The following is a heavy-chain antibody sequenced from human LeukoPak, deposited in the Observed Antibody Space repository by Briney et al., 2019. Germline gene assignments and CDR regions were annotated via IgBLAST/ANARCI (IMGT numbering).Heavy chain of an antibody. CDR2: IQSDGSNK. CDR3: ATHCSGTSCHRDY. D-gene: IGHD2-2*01. V-gene: IGHV3-30*02. CDR1: GFTFSSYG. Sequence: GGSLRLSCAASGFTFSSYGMHWVRRVPGKGLECVAFIQSDGSNKYYSDSVKGRFTISRDNSKNTLYLQMNSLRAEDTAVYYCATHCSGTSCHRDYWGQGTLATVSS. J-gene: IGHJ4*02.